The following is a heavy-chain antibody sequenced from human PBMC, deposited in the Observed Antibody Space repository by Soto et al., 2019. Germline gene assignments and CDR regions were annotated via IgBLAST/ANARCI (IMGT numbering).Heavy chain of an antibody. CDR2: IYYSGST. Sequence: QVQLQESGPGLVKPSQTLSLTCTVSGGSISSGGYYWSWIRQHPGKGLEWIGYIYYSGSTYYNPSLKSRLSISVDTSKIQFSLKLSSVTAADTAMYYCAREKLAYCGGDCYGYDFDYWGQGTLVTVSS. D-gene: IGHD2-21*02. J-gene: IGHJ4*02. CDR3: AREKLAYCGGDCYGYDFDY. CDR1: GGSISSGGYY. V-gene: IGHV4-31*03.